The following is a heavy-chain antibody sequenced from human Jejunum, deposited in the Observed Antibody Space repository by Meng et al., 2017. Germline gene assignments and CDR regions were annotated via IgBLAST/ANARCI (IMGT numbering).Heavy chain of an antibody. CDR1: GYTFANYW. Sequence: GGPLRLSCKGSGYTFANYWIGWVRQMPGKGLEWMGIIYPGDSNTKYSPSFQGQVTISADKSISTAFLQWSSLKTSDTAMYYCAKLRFCSGDSCYTPADYWGQGTLVTVSS. V-gene: IGHV5-51*01. D-gene: IGHD2-21*02. CDR3: AKLRFCSGDSCYTPADY. CDR2: IYPGDSNT. J-gene: IGHJ4*02.